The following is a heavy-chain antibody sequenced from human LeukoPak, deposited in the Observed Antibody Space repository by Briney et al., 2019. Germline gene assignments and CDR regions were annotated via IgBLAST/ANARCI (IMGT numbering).Heavy chain of an antibody. CDR3: AKARIVVVPAAIFDY. J-gene: IGHJ4*02. V-gene: IGHV3-9*01. Sequence: GRSLRLSCAASGFTFDDYAMHWVRQAPGKGLEWVSGISWNSGSIGYADSVKGRFTISRDNAKNSLYLQMNSPRAEDTALYYCAKARIVVVPAAIFDYWGQGTLVTVSS. CDR2: ISWNSGSI. D-gene: IGHD2-2*01. CDR1: GFTFDDYA.